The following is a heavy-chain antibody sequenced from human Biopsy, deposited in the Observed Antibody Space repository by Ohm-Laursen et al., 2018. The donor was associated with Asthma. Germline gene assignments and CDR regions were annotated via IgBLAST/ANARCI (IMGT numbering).Heavy chain of an antibody. CDR1: GGSISSYY. V-gene: IGHV4-59*01. Sequence: SQTLSLTCTVSGGSISSYYWSWIRQPPGKGLEWIGYIYYSGSTNYNPSLKSRVTISVNTSKNQLSLKLSSVTAADTAVYYCARGRITMIGGWFDPWGQGTLVTVSS. D-gene: IGHD3-22*01. J-gene: IGHJ5*02. CDR3: ARGRITMIGGWFDP. CDR2: IYYSGST.